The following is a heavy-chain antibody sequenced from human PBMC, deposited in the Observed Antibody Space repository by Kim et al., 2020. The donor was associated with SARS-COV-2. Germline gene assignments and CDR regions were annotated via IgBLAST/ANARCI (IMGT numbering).Heavy chain of an antibody. CDR3: ARGSITFDS. Sequence: SETLSLTCTVSGGSVSSSSYFWGWLRQAPGKGLEWIVTIYDSRSTYYNPSLKSRVTISADTPKNQFSLKLTSVTAAATALYSCARGSITFDSWGQGTLVTVSS. CDR2: IYDSRST. V-gene: IGHV4-39*01. CDR1: GGSVSSSSYF. D-gene: IGHD5-12*01. J-gene: IGHJ4*02.